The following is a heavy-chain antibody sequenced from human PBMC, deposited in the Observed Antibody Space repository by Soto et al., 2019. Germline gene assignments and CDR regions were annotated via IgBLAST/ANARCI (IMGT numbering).Heavy chain of an antibody. V-gene: IGHV3-21*01. J-gene: IGHJ5*02. CDR2: ISRSSSYI. D-gene: IGHD6-13*01. CDR1: GFTFSSYS. CDR3: ERDEGYSRSWYVRWFDP. Sequence: GGSLRLSCAASGFTFSSYSMNWVRQAPGKGLEWVSSISRSSSYIYYADSVKGRFTISRDNAKNSLYLQMNSLRAEDTAVYYCERDEGYSRSWYVRWFDPWGEGTLVTVCS.